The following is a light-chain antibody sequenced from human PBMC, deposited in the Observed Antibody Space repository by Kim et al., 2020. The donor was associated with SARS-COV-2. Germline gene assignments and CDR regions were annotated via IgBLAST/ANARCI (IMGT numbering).Light chain of an antibody. CDR2: GAS. CDR1: ESVTTN. Sequence: SLYPGERATLSGRASESVTTNLAWYQQRPGQAPRLLIYGASSRATGIPARFSGSGSGTEFTLTISSLQSEDFAVYFCQQYNNWWTFGQGTKVDIK. J-gene: IGKJ1*01. CDR3: QQYNNWWT. V-gene: IGKV3-15*01.